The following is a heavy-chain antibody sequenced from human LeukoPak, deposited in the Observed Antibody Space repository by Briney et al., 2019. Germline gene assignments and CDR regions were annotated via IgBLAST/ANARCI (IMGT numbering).Heavy chain of an antibody. V-gene: IGHV1-18*01. CDR3: ATDTSYSWYDTFGEY. CDR1: GYTFTSYG. Sequence: ASVKVSCKASGYTFTSYGISWVRQAPGQGLEWMGWISASNGNTDYAQKFQGRVTMTTGTSTTTAYMALRSLRSDDTAVYYCATDTSYSWYDTFGEYWGQGTLVTVSS. J-gene: IGHJ4*02. CDR2: ISASNGNT. D-gene: IGHD3-16*01.